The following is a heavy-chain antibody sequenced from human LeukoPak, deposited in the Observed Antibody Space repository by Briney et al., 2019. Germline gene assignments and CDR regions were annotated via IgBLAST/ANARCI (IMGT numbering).Heavy chain of an antibody. V-gene: IGHV4-4*02. CDR3: AREGVAGTPWWYFDL. CDR1: GGSISNTNW. CDR2: VNLQGST. J-gene: IGHJ2*01. D-gene: IGHD6-19*01. Sequence: SGTLSLTCGVSGGSISNTNWWTWFRQPPGKGLEWIGEVNLQGSTNYNPSLKSRVTISVDTSKNQFSLKLNSVTAADTAVYYCAREGVAGTPWWYFDLWGRGTLVTVSS.